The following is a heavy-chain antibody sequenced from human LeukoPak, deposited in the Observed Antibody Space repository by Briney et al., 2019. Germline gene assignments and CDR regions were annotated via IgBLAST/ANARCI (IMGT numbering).Heavy chain of an antibody. V-gene: IGHV1-69*01. J-gene: IGHJ5*02. Sequence: ASVKVSCKASGGTFSSYAISWVRQAPGQGLEWMGGIIPIFGTANYAQKFQGRVTITADESTSTAYMELNSLRSEDTAVYYCARERSQENRPYCSSTSCPNWFDPWGQGTLVTVSS. CDR1: GGTFSSYA. D-gene: IGHD2-2*01. CDR3: ARERSQENRPYCSSTSCPNWFDP. CDR2: IIPIFGTA.